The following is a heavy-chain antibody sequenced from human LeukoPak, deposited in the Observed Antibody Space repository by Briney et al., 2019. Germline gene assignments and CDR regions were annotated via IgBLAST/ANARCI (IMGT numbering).Heavy chain of an antibody. CDR3: ARTYYYDSSGYYGDGDYFDY. Sequence: GRSLRLSCAASGFTFSSYAMHWVRQAPGKGLEWVAVISYDGSNKYYADSVKGRFTISRDNSKNTLYLQMNSLRAEDTAVYYCARTYYYDSSGYYGDGDYFDYWGQGTLVTVSS. D-gene: IGHD3-22*01. J-gene: IGHJ4*02. CDR1: GFTFSSYA. V-gene: IGHV3-30-3*01. CDR2: ISYDGSNK.